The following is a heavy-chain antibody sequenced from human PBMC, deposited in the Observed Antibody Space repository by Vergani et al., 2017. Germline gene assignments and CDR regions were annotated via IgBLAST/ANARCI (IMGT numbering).Heavy chain of an antibody. D-gene: IGHD3-9*01. Sequence: EVQLVESGGGLVQPGGSLRLSCAASGFTFSSYEMNWVRQAPGKGLEWVSYISSSGSTIYYADSVEGRFTISRDNAKNSLYLQMKSLRAEDTAVYYCARADPGSLTYYDILTGRDAFDIWGQGTMVTVSS. J-gene: IGHJ3*02. V-gene: IGHV3-48*03. CDR1: GFTFSSYE. CDR3: ARADPGSLTYYDILTGRDAFDI. CDR2: ISSSGSTI.